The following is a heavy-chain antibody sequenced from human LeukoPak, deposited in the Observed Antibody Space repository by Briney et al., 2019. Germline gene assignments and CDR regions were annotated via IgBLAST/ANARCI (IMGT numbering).Heavy chain of an antibody. J-gene: IGHJ4*02. CDR2: IIGSGDRI. D-gene: IGHD1-26*01. CDR3: AKAKAKSGSYYFDY. V-gene: IGHV3-23*01. Sequence: PGGSLRLSCAASGLTFNNYAMNCVRQAPGKGLEWVSSIIGSGDRIYYADSVKGPFTSYRDNSKNTLYLQMNTMRGEDTAVYFCAKAKAKSGSYYFDYWGQGTLVTVSS. CDR1: GLTFNNYA.